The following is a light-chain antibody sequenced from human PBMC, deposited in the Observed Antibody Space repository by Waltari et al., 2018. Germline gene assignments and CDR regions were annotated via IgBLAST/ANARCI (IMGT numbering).Light chain of an antibody. CDR3: SSFTSSSTRV. J-gene: IGLJ3*02. CDR1: SSDVGAYNY. V-gene: IGLV2-14*01. Sequence: QSALTQPASVSGSPGQSITISCTGTSSDVGAYNYVSWYQQHPGKAPKLMIYDVSNRPAGVSNRFSGSKSGKTASLTISGLQAEDEADYYCSSFTSSSTRVFGGGTKVTVL. CDR2: DVS.